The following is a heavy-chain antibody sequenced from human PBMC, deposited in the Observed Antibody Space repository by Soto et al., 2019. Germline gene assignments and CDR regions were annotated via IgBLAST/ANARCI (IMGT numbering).Heavy chain of an antibody. V-gene: IGHV3-30-3*01. CDR3: ASNHLRFLEWLLVDY. CDR1: GFTFSSYA. CDR2: ISYDGSNK. D-gene: IGHD3-3*01. J-gene: IGHJ4*02. Sequence: QVQLVESGGGVVQPGRSLRLSCAASGFTFSSYAMHWVRQAPGKGLEWVAVISYDGSNKYYADSVKGRFTISRDNSKNTLYLQMNSLRAEATAVYYCASNHLRFLEWLLVDYWGQGTLVTVSS.